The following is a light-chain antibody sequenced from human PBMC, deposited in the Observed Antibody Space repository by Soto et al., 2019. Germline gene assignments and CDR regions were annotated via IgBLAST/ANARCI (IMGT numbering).Light chain of an antibody. J-gene: IGKJ5*01. V-gene: IGKV3-11*01. CDR3: QQRTGWPPEIT. CDR1: QSVSSF. Sequence: EIVLTQSPATLSLSPGERATLSCRASQSVSSFLAWYQQKPGQAPRLLMFDASKRATGIPARFSGSGSGTDITLTISSLEPEDFAVYYCQQRTGWPPEITFGQGTRLEIK. CDR2: DAS.